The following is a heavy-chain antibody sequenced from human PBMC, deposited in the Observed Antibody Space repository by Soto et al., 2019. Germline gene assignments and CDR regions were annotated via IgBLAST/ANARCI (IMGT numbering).Heavy chain of an antibody. J-gene: IGHJ5*02. D-gene: IGHD6-19*01. CDR1: GGSIRSGDDY. V-gene: IGHV4-30-4*02. CDR3: ARGAQWLATHNWFDP. CDR2: IYYSGST. Sequence: PSETLSLTCPVSGGSIRSGDDYWSWIRQPPGKGLEWIGYIYYSGSTYYNPSLKSRVTISVDTSKNQFSLKLSSVTAADTAVYYWARGAQWLATHNWFDPWGQGTLVTV.